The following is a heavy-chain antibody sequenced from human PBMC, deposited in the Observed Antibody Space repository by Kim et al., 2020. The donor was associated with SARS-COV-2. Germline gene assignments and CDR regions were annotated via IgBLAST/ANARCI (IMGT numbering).Heavy chain of an antibody. V-gene: IGHV3-7*01. CDR1: GFTFSSFW. D-gene: IGHD6-19*01. CDR2: IKQDGIEK. Sequence: GGSLRLSCAASGFTFSSFWMSWVRQAPGKGLEWVANIKQDGIEKDYVDSVKGRFTISRDNAKNSLYLQMNSLRVEDTALYYCARDGSSRYSSGFWGQGT. CDR3: ARDGSSRYSSGF. J-gene: IGHJ4*02.